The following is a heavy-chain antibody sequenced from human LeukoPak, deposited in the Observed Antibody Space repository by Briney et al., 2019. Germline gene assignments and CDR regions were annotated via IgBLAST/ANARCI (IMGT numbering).Heavy chain of an antibody. D-gene: IGHD3-10*01. V-gene: IGHV3-23*01. CDR3: AQDVFRYNSGSQAV. CDR2: ITGSGGNT. J-gene: IGHJ6*02. CDR1: GFRFSNYA. Sequence: QTGGSLRLSCAASGFRFSNYAMSWVRQAPGKGLEWVSAITGSGGNTYYADSVQGRFTISRDNSKNIVYLQMNSLRVEDTAVYYCAQDVFRYNSGSQAVWGQGTTVTVSS.